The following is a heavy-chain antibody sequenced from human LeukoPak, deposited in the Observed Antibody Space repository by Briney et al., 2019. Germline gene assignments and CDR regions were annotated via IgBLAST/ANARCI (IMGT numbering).Heavy chain of an antibody. V-gene: IGHV3-30*02. D-gene: IGHD6-13*01. J-gene: IGHJ4*02. CDR2: IRYDGSNK. Sequence: SCKVSGYTLTELSMHWVRQAPGKGLEWVTFIRYDGSNKYYADSVKGRSTISRDNSKNTLYLQMNSLRAEDTAVYYYAKDDSSTWTPLIDYWGQGTLVAVSS. CDR1: GYTLTELS. CDR3: AKDDSSTWTPLIDY.